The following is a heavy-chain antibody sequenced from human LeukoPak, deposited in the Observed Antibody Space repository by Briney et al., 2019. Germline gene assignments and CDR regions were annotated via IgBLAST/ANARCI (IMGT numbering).Heavy chain of an antibody. J-gene: IGHJ6*02. V-gene: IGHV4-34*01. D-gene: IGHD2-2*01. CDR2: INHSGST. Sequence: PSETLSLTCAVYGGSFSGYYWSWIRQPPGKGLEWIGEINHSGSTNYNPSLKSRVTISVDTSKTQFSLKLSSVTAAETAVYYCARGGYCSSTSCKIDYYYYGMDVWGQGTTVTVSS. CDR3: ARGGYCSSTSCKIDYYYYGMDV. CDR1: GGSFSGYY.